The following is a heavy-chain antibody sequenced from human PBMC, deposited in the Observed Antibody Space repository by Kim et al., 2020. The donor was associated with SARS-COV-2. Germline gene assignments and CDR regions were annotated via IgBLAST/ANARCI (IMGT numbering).Heavy chain of an antibody. CDR2: IYYSGST. D-gene: IGHD3-22*01. V-gene: IGHV4-59*08. J-gene: IGHJ4*02. Sequence: SETLSLTCTVSGGSISSYYWSWIRQPPGKGLEWIGYIYYSGSTNYNPSLKSRVTISVDTSKNQFSLKLSSVTAADTAVYYCARASHDYYDSSGYYLFWGQGTLVTVSS. CDR3: ARASHDYYDSSGYYLF. CDR1: GGSISSYY.